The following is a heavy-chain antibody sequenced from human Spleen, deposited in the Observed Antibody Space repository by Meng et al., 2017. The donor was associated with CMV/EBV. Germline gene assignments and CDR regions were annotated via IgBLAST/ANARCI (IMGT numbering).Heavy chain of an antibody. D-gene: IGHD1-1*01. J-gene: IGHJ5*02. CDR2: ISGSGGRT. Sequence: GESLKISCAASGLTFSSYTMSWVRQAPGKGLEWVSAISGSGGRTYYADSVKGRFTISRDNSKNTLFLHMKNLRAEDSAVYYCARDLQLSTWGQGTLVTVSS. CDR3: ARDLQLST. V-gene: IGHV3-23*01. CDR1: GLTFSSYT.